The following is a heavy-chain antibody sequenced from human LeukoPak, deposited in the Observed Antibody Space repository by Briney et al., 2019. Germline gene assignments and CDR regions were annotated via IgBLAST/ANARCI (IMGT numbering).Heavy chain of an antibody. CDR3: ARVMTITMVRGVIIHYYYYGMDV. D-gene: IGHD3-10*01. V-gene: IGHV1-8*01. J-gene: IGHJ6*02. Sequence: GASVKVSCKASGYTFTSYDINWVRQATGQGLEWMGWMNPNSGNTGYAQKFQGRVTMTRNTSIGTAYMELSSLRSEDTAVYYCARVMTITMVRGVIIHYYYYGMDVWGQGTTVTVSS. CDR2: MNPNSGNT. CDR1: GYTFTSYD.